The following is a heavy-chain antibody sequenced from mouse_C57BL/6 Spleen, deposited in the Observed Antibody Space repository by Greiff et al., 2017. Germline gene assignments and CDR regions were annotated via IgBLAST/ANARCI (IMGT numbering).Heavy chain of an antibody. CDR1: GYTFTSYW. CDR2: MYPSDSET. CDR3: ARRQLRSQVAY. D-gene: IGHD3-2*02. J-gene: IGHJ3*01. V-gene: IGHV1-61*01. Sequence: VQLQQPGAELVRPGSSVKLSCKASGYTFTSYWLDWVKQRPGQGLEWIGNMYPSDSETHYNQKFKDKATLTVDKSSSTADMQLSSLTSEDSAVYYCARRQLRSQVAYWGQGTLVTVSA.